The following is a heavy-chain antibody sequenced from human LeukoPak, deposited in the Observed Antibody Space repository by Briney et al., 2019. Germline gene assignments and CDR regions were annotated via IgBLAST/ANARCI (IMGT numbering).Heavy chain of an antibody. CDR2: IYYSGST. J-gene: IGHJ5*02. CDR1: GGSISSYY. Sequence: SETLSLTCTVSGGSISSYYWSWIRQPPGKGLEWIGYIYYSGSTNYNPSPKSRVTISVDTSKNQFSLKLSSVTAADTAVYYCARDRNAGGGWFDPWGQGTLVTVSS. D-gene: IGHD3-16*01. V-gene: IGHV4-59*01. CDR3: ARDRNAGGGWFDP.